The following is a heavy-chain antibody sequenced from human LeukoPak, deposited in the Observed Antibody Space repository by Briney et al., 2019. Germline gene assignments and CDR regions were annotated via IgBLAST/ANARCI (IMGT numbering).Heavy chain of an antibody. CDR3: VRAYHPGGWFDP. Sequence: PGGSLRLSCAASGITFTDAWMTWIRQAPGKGLEWVASINEDGSEIHYVDSVKGRFTISRDNAKDSLYLQMNSLTAEDTAMYYCVRAYHPGGWFDPWGQGTLVTVSS. V-gene: IGHV3-7*04. D-gene: IGHD2-21*01. J-gene: IGHJ5*02. CDR2: INEDGSEI. CDR1: GITFTDAW.